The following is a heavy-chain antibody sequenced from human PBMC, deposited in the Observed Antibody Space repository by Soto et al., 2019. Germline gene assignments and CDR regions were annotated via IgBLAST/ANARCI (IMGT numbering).Heavy chain of an antibody. CDR1: GGTFSSYT. CDR2: IIPILGIA. Sequence: QVQLVQSGAEVKKPGSSVKVSCKASGGTFSSYTISWVRQAPGQGLEWMGRIIPILGIANYAQKFQGRVTITADKSTSTAYMERSSLRSEDTAVYYCARDGGSYDFDYWGQGTLVTVSS. J-gene: IGHJ4*02. D-gene: IGHD1-26*01. CDR3: ARDGGSYDFDY. V-gene: IGHV1-69*08.